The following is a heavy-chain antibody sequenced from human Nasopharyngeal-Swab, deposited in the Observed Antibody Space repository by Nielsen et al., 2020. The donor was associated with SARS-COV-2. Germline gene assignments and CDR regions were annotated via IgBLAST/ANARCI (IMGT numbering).Heavy chain of an antibody. D-gene: IGHD5-18*01. V-gene: IGHV3-23*01. CDR1: GFTFSSYA. CDR2: ISGSGGST. J-gene: IGHJ4*02. Sequence: GGSLRLSCAASGFTFSSYAMSWVRQTPGKGLEWVSAISGSGGSTYYADSVKGRFTISRDNSKNTLYLQMNSLRAEDTAVYYCAKDPRNTAMVNYFDYWGQGTLVTVSS. CDR3: AKDPRNTAMVNYFDY.